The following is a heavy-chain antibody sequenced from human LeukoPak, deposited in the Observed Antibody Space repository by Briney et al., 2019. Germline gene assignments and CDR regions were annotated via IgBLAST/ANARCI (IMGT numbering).Heavy chain of an antibody. J-gene: IGHJ4*02. D-gene: IGHD5-24*01. Sequence: PSETLSLTCTVSDDSISTNSYYWTWIRQPPGKGLEWVASLHYSGTPYYSPSLRSRISIFVDTSKRQFSLQVRSVTASDTAMYYCSRGDDSYKQGNFWGQGTLVTVSS. CDR2: LHYSGTP. V-gene: IGHV4-39*01. CDR3: SRGDDSYKQGNF. CDR1: DDSISTNSYY.